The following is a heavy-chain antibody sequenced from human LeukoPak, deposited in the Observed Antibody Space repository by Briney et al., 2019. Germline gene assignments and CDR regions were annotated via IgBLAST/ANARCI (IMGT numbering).Heavy chain of an antibody. CDR1: GGSISSYY. J-gene: IGHJ5*02. CDR2: INHSGST. CDR3: ARVSLMFSTRSPRGWFDP. V-gene: IGHV4-34*01. D-gene: IGHD5/OR15-5a*01. Sequence: PSETLSLTCTVSGGSISSYYWSWIRQPPGKGLEWIGEINHSGSTNYNPSLKSRVTISVDTSKNQFSLKLSSVTAADTAVYYCARVSLMFSTRSPRGWFDPWGQGTLVTVSS.